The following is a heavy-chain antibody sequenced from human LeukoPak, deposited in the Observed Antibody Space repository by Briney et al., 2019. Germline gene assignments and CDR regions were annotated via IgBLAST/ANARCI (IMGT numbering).Heavy chain of an antibody. J-gene: IGHJ4*02. V-gene: IGHV3-23*01. D-gene: IGHD6-19*01. CDR3: AKDSPRLIAVAGPTNR. CDR1: GFTFSSYA. CDR2: ISGSGGST. Sequence: PGGSLRLSCAASGFTFSSYAMSWVHQAPGKGLEWVSAISGSGGSTYYADSVKGRFTISRDNSKNTLYLQMNSLRAEDTAVYYCAKDSPRLIAVAGPTNRWGQGTLVTVSS.